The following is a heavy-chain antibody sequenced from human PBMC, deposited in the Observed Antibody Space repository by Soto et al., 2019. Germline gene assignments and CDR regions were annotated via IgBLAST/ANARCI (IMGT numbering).Heavy chain of an antibody. CDR3: AREGFTEIKLWQYYYYGMDV. Sequence: PSETLSLTCAVSGYSISSGYYWGWIRQPPGKGLEWIGSIYHSGSTYYNPSLKSRVTISVDTSKNQFSLKLSSVTAADTAVYYCAREGFTEIKLWQYYYYGMDVWGQGTTVTVSS. CDR1: GYSISSGYY. CDR2: IYHSGST. J-gene: IGHJ6*02. V-gene: IGHV4-38-2*02. D-gene: IGHD5-18*01.